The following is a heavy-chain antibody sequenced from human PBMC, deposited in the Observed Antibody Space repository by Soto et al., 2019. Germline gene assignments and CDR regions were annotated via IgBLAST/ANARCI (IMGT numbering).Heavy chain of an antibody. CDR1: GFHFSTYW. CDR2: INSDGSST. CDR3: ARDDRDYVWGSFRYFDC. D-gene: IGHD3-16*01. J-gene: IGHJ4*02. Sequence: GGSLRLSCASSGFHFSTYWMQLVRPAPGKGLVWVSRINSDGSSTTYADSVKGRFTVSRDNAKNTLYLQMNSLRAEDTAVYFCARDDRDYVWGSFRYFDCWGQGTQVTVSS. V-gene: IGHV3-74*01.